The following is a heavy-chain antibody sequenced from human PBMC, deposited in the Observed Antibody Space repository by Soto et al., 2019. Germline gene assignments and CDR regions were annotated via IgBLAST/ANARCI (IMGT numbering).Heavy chain of an antibody. D-gene: IGHD1-26*01. J-gene: IGHJ5*02. CDR2: IYSGGST. Sequence: TGGSLRLSCAASGFTFSSNYMSWVRQAPGKGLEWVSVIYSGGSTYYADSVKGRFTISRDNSKNTLYLQMNSLRAEDTAVYYCAREGAMARYDWFDPWGQGTLVTVSS. CDR3: AREGAMARYDWFDP. V-gene: IGHV3-53*05. CDR1: GFTFSSNY.